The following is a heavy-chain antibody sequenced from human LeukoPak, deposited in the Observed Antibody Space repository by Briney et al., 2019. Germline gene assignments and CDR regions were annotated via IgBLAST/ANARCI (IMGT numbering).Heavy chain of an antibody. Sequence: GASVKVSCKASGYTFTSYGISWVRQAPGQGLEWMGIINPSGGSTGYAQKFQGRVTMTRDTSTSTVYMELSSLRSEDTAVYYCARVLREPLVFDYWGQGTLVTVSS. J-gene: IGHJ4*02. D-gene: IGHD1-26*01. CDR1: GYTFTSYG. CDR2: INPSGGST. V-gene: IGHV1-46*01. CDR3: ARVLREPLVFDY.